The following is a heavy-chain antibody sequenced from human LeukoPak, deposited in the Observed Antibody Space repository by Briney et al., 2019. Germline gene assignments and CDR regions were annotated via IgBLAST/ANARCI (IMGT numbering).Heavy chain of an antibody. J-gene: IGHJ4*02. Sequence: GGSLRLSCAASGFTFSSNAMSWVRQAPGKGLEWVSSITDSGGGTQYADSVKGRFTISRDNSKNTLYLQMSSLRAEDTAVYYCAKGSATPYWGQGTLVTVST. V-gene: IGHV3-23*01. CDR1: GFTFSSNA. CDR2: ITDSGGGT. D-gene: IGHD1-26*01. CDR3: AKGSATPY.